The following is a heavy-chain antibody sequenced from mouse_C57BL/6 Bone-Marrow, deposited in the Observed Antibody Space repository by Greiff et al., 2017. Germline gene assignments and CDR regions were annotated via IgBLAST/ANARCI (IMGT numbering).Heavy chain of an antibody. Sequence: VKLQESGAELARPGASVKLSCKASGYTFTSYGISWVKQRTGQGLEWIGEIYPRSGNTYYNEQFKGKAPLPAAKSSSTAYMELRSLTSEDAAVYFCARGTTVVATGEAWFAYWGQGTLVTVSA. J-gene: IGHJ3*01. D-gene: IGHD1-1*01. CDR3: ARGTTVVATGEAWFAY. CDR1: GYTFTSYG. CDR2: IYPRSGNT. V-gene: IGHV1-81*01.